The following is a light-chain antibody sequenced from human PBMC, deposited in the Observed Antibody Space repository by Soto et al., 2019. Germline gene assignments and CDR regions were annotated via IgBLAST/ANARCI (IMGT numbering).Light chain of an antibody. Sequence: QSALTQPPSASGSPGQSVTISCTGTSSDVGGYNYVSWYQQHPGKAPKLMIYEVNKRPSGVPDRFSGSKSDNTASLTVSGLHAEDEAYYYCSSYAGSNYVIFGGGTKVTVL. CDR3: SSYAGSNYVI. V-gene: IGLV2-8*01. CDR1: SSDVGGYNY. J-gene: IGLJ2*01. CDR2: EVN.